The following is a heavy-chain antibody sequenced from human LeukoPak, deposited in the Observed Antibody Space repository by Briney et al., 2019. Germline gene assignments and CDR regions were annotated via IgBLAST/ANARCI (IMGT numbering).Heavy chain of an antibody. D-gene: IGHD2-2*02. CDR2: INPSGGST. CDR3: ARPAVPAVITEVDWFDP. V-gene: IGHV1-46*01. Sequence: ASVKVSCKASGYTFTSYYMHWVRHAPGQGLEWMGIINPSGGSTSYAQKFQGRVTMTRDTSTSTVYMELSSLRSEDTAVYYCARPAVPAVITEVDWFDPWGQGTLVTVSS. CDR1: GYTFTSYY. J-gene: IGHJ5*02.